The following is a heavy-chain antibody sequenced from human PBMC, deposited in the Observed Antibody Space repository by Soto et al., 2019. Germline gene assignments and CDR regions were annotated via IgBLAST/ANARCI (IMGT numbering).Heavy chain of an antibody. J-gene: IGHJ4*02. CDR1: GYTFSSYR. CDR3: ARADYGDDDY. D-gene: IGHD4-17*01. CDR2: IHAYSGDT. V-gene: IGHV1-18*01. Sequence: QVQLVQSGAEVKKPGASVKVSCKASGYTFSSYRISWVRQAPGQGPEWMGWIHAYSGDTKYAQKFQDRLIMTTDTSTSTAYMELRSLTSDDTAVYYWARADYGDDDYWGQGTLVTVSS.